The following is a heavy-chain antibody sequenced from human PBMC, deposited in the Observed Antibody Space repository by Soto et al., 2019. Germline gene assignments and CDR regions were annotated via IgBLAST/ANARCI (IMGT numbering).Heavy chain of an antibody. V-gene: IGHV1-69*12. Sequence: QAQLVQSGAEVKKPGSSVKVSCKASGGTFSNYAISWVRQAPGQGLEWMGGIIPLFRTPDYSQKFQGRVSITADESTSLAYMELSSLRDEDTAVYYCARDKDRRQLGGNYYYAMDVWVQGTTVTDSS. CDR1: GGTFSNYA. J-gene: IGHJ6*02. D-gene: IGHD3-3*02. CDR3: ARDKDRRQLGGNYYYAMDV. CDR2: IIPLFRTP.